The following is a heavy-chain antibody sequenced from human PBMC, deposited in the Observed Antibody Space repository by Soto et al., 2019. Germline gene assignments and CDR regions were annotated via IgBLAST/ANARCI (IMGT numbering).Heavy chain of an antibody. CDR1: GGSISSSTYF. V-gene: IGHV4-39*01. J-gene: IGHJ4*02. CDR3: ARMYRFGDFTFDY. D-gene: IGHD3-16*01. CDR2: IYYSGST. Sequence: SETLSLTCTVSGGSISSSTYFWGWIRQPPGKGLEWIGSIYYSGSTYYNPSLKSRVTISVDTSKNQFSLKRTSVTAADTAVYYCARMYRFGDFTFDYWGQGTLVTVSS.